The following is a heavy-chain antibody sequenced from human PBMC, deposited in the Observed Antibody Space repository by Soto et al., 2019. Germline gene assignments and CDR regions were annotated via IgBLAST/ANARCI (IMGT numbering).Heavy chain of an antibody. J-gene: IGHJ6*02. V-gene: IGHV1-58*02. CDR2: IVVGSGNT. CDR1: GFTFTSSA. D-gene: IGHD3-9*01. Sequence: GASVKVSCKASGFTFTSSAMQWVRHARGQRLEWIGWIVVGSGNTNYAQKFQERVTITRDMSTSTAYMELSSLRSEDTAVYYCAAERSLTGYHHGYYYYGMDVWGQGTTVTVSS. CDR3: AAERSLTGYHHGYYYYGMDV.